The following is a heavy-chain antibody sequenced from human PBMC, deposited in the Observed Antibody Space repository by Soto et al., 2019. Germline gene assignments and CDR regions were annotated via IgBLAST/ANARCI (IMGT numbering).Heavy chain of an antibody. CDR1: GFTFSSFE. CDR2: IGRSGGTI. D-gene: IGHD6-6*01. CDR3: ARDSRGGAARRPTFYY. V-gene: IGHV3-48*03. Sequence: QAGGSLRLSCVGSGFTFSSFEMNWVRQTPGKGLEWLSYIGRSGGTIYYADSVKGRFTISRDNAKSSLFLQMTGLRDEDTGIYYCARDSRGGAARRPTFYYWGRGTLVTVSS. J-gene: IGHJ4*02.